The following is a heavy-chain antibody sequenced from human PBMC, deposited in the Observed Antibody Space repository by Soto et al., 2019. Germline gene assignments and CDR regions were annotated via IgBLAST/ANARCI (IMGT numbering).Heavy chain of an antibody. CDR1: GGSISTYY. CDR2: ISYLGNT. CDR3: ASDGAGRAPLNF. Sequence: SETRSVTCNVSGGSISTYYWTWIRQSPGKGLEWIGYISYLGNTNYNPSLKSRVTISVDTPKNQFSLKLGSVTAADTAIYYCASDGAGRAPLNFWGPGTMVPVSS. D-gene: IGHD4-17*01. V-gene: IGHV4-59*01. J-gene: IGHJ3*01.